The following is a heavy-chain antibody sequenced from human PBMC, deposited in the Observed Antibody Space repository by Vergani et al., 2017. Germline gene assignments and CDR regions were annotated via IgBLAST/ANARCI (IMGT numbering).Heavy chain of an antibody. V-gene: IGHV3-23*01. J-gene: IGHJ4*02. CDR2: ISGSGGST. D-gene: IGHD2-2*01. CDR1: GFTFSSYA. Sequence: EVQLLESGGGLVQPGGSLRLSCAASGFTFSSYAMSWVRQAPGKGLEWVSAISGSGGSTYYADSVKGRFTISRDNSKNTLYLQMNSLRADDTAVYYCAKAFRIVVVPAAPLGGWGQGTLVTVSS. CDR3: AKAFRIVVVPAAPLGG.